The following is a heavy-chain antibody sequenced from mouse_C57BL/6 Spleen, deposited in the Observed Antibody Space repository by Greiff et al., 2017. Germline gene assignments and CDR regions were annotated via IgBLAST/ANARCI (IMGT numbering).Heavy chain of an antibody. J-gene: IGHJ3*01. CDR3: ARDDYYGSSGGAWFAY. Sequence: EVQLVESGPGLVKPSQSLSLTCSVTGYSITSGYYWNWIRQFPGNKLEWMGYISYDGSNNYNPSLKNRISITRDTSKNQFFLKLNSVTTEDTATYYCARDDYYGSSGGAWFAYWGQGTLVTVSA. D-gene: IGHD1-1*01. CDR1: GYSITSGYY. V-gene: IGHV3-6*01. CDR2: ISYDGSN.